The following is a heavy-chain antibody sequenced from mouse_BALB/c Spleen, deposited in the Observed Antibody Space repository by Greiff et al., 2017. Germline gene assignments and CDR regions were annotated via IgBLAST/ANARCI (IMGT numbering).Heavy chain of an antibody. CDR3: ARDAGYYGSSGFAY. CDR1: GFTFSDFY. Sequence: EVKLVESGGGLVQPGGSLRLSCATSGFTFSDFYMEWVRQPPGKRLEWIAASRNKANDYTTEYSASVKGRFIVSRDTSQSILYLQMNALRAEDTAIYYCARDAGYYGSSGFAYWGQGTLVTVSA. J-gene: IGHJ3*01. D-gene: IGHD1-1*01. V-gene: IGHV7-1*02. CDR2: SRNKANDYTT.